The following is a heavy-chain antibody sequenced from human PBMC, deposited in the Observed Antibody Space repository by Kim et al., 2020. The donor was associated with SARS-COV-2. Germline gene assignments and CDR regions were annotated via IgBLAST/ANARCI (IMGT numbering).Heavy chain of an antibody. V-gene: IGHV5-51*01. CDR3: ARSARTPGIAAAGKEYYYYGMDV. CDR1: GYSFTSYW. J-gene: IGHJ6*02. Sequence: GESLKISCKGSGYSFTSYWIGWVRQMPGKGLEWMGIIYPGDSDTRYSPSFQSQVTISADKSISTAYLQWSSLKASDTAMYYCARSARTPGIAAAGKEYYYYGMDVWGQGTTVTVSS. CDR2: IYPGDSDT. D-gene: IGHD6-13*01.